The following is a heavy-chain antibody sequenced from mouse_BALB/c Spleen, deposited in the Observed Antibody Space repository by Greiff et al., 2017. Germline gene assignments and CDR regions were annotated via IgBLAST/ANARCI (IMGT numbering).Heavy chain of an antibody. D-gene: IGHD4-1*01. CDR1: GFTFSSFG. CDR3: ARWTGTDAMDY. V-gene: IGHV5-17*02. J-gene: IGHJ4*01. CDR2: ISSGSSTI. Sequence: EVKVEESGGGLVQPGGSRKLSCAASGFTFSSFGMHWVRQAPEKGLEWVAYISSGSSTIYYADTVKGRFTISRDNPKNTLFLQMTSLRSEDTAMYYCARWTGTDAMDYWGQGTSVTVSS.